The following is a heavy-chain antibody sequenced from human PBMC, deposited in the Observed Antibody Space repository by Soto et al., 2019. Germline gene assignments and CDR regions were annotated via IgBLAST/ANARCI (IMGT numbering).Heavy chain of an antibody. CDR3: ARTHSWSYNSVFNY. J-gene: IGHJ4*02. D-gene: IGHD1-26*01. CDR2: IYRSGTT. Sequence: LVKPSETLSLTCAVYGASLSGYYWGWIRQSPGKGLEWIASIYRSGTTSYNPSLKSRVTISVDPSKNQFSLMLTAVTAADTAVYYCARTHSWSYNSVFNYWGRGSLVTVSS. V-gene: IGHV4-38-2*01. CDR1: GASLSGYY.